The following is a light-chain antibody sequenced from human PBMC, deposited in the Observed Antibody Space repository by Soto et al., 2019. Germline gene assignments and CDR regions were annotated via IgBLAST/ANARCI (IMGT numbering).Light chain of an antibody. CDR1: QSISSY. J-gene: IGKJ1*01. Sequence: IQRTHSPSTLSGSVGDRVTITCRASQSISSYLNWYQQKPGKAPKLLIYAASSLQSGVPSRFSGSGSGTEFTLTISSLQPDDFATYYCQQYDTYWTFGQGTKVDIK. CDR3: QQYDTYWT. CDR2: AAS. V-gene: IGKV1-5*01.